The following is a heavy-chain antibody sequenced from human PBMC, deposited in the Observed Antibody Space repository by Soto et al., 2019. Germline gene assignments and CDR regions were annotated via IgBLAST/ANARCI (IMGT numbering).Heavy chain of an antibody. CDR1: GYTFTSYY. J-gene: IGHJ4*02. CDR2: INPSGGST. Sequence: ASVKVSCKASGYTFTSYYMHWVRQAPGQGLEWMGIINPSGGSTSYAQKFQGRVTMTRDTSTSTVYMELSSLRSEDTAVYYCARDPGTNYGDYVTTDYEIDYWGQGTLVTVSS. V-gene: IGHV1-46*03. CDR3: ARDPGTNYGDYVTTDYEIDY. D-gene: IGHD4-17*01.